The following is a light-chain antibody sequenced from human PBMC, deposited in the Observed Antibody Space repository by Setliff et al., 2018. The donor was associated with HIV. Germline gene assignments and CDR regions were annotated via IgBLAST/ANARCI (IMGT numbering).Light chain of an antibody. CDR3: SSYTSSSTLV. V-gene: IGLV2-14*01. CDR2: EVS. Sequence: QSALTQPASVSGSPGQSITISCTGTSSDVGGYNFVSWYQNHPGKTPKLVIYEVSNRPSGVSNRFSGSKSGNTASLTISGLQAEDEADYYCSSYTSSSTLVFGTGTKVTV. CDR1: SSDVGGYNF. J-gene: IGLJ1*01.